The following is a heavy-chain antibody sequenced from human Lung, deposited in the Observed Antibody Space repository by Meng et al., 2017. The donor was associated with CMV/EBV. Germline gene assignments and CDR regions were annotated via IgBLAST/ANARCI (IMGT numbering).Heavy chain of an antibody. D-gene: IGHD6-19*01. Sequence: SVXVSXXASGYTFTSYGISWVRQAPGQGLEWMGWISAYNGNTNYAQKLQGRVTMTTDTSTSTAYMELRSLRSDDTAVYYCARGIVIAVAGTGVDYWGQGTXVTVAS. V-gene: IGHV1-18*01. J-gene: IGHJ4*02. CDR2: ISAYNGNT. CDR3: ARGIVIAVAGTGVDY. CDR1: GYTFTSYG.